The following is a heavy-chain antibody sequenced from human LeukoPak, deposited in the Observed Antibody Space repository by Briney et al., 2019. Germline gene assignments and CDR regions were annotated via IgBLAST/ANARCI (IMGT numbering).Heavy chain of an antibody. D-gene: IGHD3-10*01. J-gene: IGHJ3*02. V-gene: IGHV4-59*12. CDR3: AKSNGYGLVDI. Sequence: SETLSLTCTVSGGSISSYYWSWIRQPPGKGLEWIGYIYYSGSTNYSPSLKSRVTISLDTSRNQFSLKLNSVTAADTAVYYCAKSNGYGLVDIWGQGTMVTVSS. CDR2: IYYSGST. CDR1: GGSISSYY.